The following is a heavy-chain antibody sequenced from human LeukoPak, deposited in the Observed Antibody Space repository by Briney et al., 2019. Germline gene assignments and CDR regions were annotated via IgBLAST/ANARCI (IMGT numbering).Heavy chain of an antibody. Sequence: ASVKVSCKASGYTFTGYYMHWVRQAPGQGLEWMGWINPNSGGTNYAQKFQGRVTRTRDTSISTAYMELSRLRSDDTAVYYCARRGMDGSGSYYTFDYRGQGTLVTVSS. V-gene: IGHV1-2*02. CDR3: ARRGMDGSGSYYTFDY. CDR2: INPNSGGT. J-gene: IGHJ4*02. D-gene: IGHD3-10*01. CDR1: GYTFTGYY.